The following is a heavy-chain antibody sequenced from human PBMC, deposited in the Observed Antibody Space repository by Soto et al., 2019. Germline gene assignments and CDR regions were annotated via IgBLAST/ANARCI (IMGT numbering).Heavy chain of an antibody. J-gene: IGHJ4*02. CDR2: TIPIFDIT. D-gene: IGHD3-22*01. V-gene: IGHV1-69*02. CDR1: GGPYNKYT. Sequence: QVQLVQSGTEVKKPGSSVTVSCKASGGPYNKYTISWVRQAPGQGLEWMGRTIPIFDITNYAQKFQGRVTLXXDKATSTGYMALRSLRSEDTAVYYCARSLPGDNYDGDGLDNWGQGTLVTVSS. CDR3: ARSLPGDNYDGDGLDN.